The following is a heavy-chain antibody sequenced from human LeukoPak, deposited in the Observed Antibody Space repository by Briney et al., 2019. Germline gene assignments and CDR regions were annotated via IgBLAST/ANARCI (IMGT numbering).Heavy chain of an antibody. CDR3: ARDLGSRYFPSF. CDR1: GFTFSTYT. V-gene: IGHV3-48*01. D-gene: IGHD3-9*01. Sequence: GGSLRLSCAASGFTFSTYTMNWVRQAPGKGLEWVSYIGSSSGTIYYADSVKGRFTISRDNAKNSLFLQMDSLRAEDTAVYYCARDLGSRYFPSFWGQGTLVTVSS. J-gene: IGHJ4*02. CDR2: IGSSSGTI.